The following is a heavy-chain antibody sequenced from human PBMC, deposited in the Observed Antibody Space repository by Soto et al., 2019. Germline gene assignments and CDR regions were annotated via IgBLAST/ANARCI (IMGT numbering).Heavy chain of an antibody. CDR3: ARDGDQYCGGDCYRGLSFDY. Sequence: QVQLVESGGGVVQPGTSLRLSCAASGFTFSSYAMHWVRQAPGKGLEWVAVISYDGSNKYYADSVKGRFTISRDNSKNTLYLQMNSLRAEDTAVYYCARDGDQYCGGDCYRGLSFDYWGQGTLVTVSS. D-gene: IGHD2-21*02. CDR1: GFTFSSYA. J-gene: IGHJ4*02. V-gene: IGHV3-30-3*01. CDR2: ISYDGSNK.